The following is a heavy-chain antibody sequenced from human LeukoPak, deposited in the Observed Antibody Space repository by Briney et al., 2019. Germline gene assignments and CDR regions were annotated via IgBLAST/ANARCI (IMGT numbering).Heavy chain of an antibody. V-gene: IGHV4-39*01. D-gene: IGHD6-13*01. J-gene: IGHJ1*01. CDR1: GGSISRNSYY. CDR2: MYYSGNT. Sequence: SETLSLTCTVSGGSISRNSYYWGWIRQPPGKGLEWIGSMYYSGNTYYNPSLKSRVTISVDTSKNQFSLKLSSVTAADTAVYYCAGRIQQLTTTAEYFQHWGQGTLVTVSS. CDR3: AGRIQQLTTTAEYFQH.